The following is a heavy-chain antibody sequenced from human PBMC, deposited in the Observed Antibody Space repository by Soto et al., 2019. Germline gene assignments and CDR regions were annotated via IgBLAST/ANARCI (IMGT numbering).Heavy chain of an antibody. CDR2: IYWDDDK. CDR1: GFSLSTSGVG. CDR3: AHRRGADIFDP. J-gene: IGHJ5*02. Sequence: ITLKESGPTLVKPTQTLTLTCTFSGFSLSTSGVGVGWIRQPPGKALEWLGIIYWDDDKRYSPSLKNRLTITKDTSKNQVVLTMTNMDPVDTATYYCAHRRGADIFDPWGQGTLVTVSS. D-gene: IGHD1-26*01. V-gene: IGHV2-5*02.